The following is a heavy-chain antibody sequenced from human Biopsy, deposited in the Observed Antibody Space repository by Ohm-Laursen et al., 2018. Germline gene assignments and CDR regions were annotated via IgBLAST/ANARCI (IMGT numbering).Heavy chain of an antibody. D-gene: IGHD6-19*01. J-gene: IGHJ4*02. V-gene: IGHV1-2*02. Sequence: ASVKVSCKASGFSFTGYYIHWVRQAPGQGLEWMGWINPKSGDTNYAHKFQGNITMTRDTSMSTAYMEMSRLRCDDTAVYYCALQSVAQMKNFDYWGQGTLVTVSS. CDR3: ALQSVAQMKNFDY. CDR1: GFSFTGYY. CDR2: INPKSGDT.